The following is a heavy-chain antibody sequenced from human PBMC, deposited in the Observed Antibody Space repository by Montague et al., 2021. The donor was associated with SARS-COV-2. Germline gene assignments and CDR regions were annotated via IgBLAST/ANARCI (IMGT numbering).Heavy chain of an antibody. Sequence: SETLSLTCTVSGGSISSYYWSWIRQPPGKALEWIGYIYYSGSTSYNPSLKSRVTISIDTSKNQFSLKLSSVTAADTAVYYCARHALGYFDWLNEGYFDYWGQGTLVTVSS. CDR2: IYYSGST. CDR3: ARHALGYFDWLNEGYFDY. V-gene: IGHV4-59*08. CDR1: GGSISSYY. D-gene: IGHD3-9*01. J-gene: IGHJ4*02.